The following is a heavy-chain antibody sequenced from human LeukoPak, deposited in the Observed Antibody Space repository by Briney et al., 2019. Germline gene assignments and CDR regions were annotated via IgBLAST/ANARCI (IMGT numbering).Heavy chain of an antibody. CDR3: AKIAVPGTHYFDY. D-gene: IGHD6-19*01. Sequence: GGSLRLSCAASGFTSSSYSMNWVRQAPGKGLEWVSSISSSSSYIYYADSVKSRFTISRDNSKNTLFLQMNSLRAEDTAVYYCAKIAVPGTHYFDYWGQGTLVTVSS. V-gene: IGHV3-21*01. CDR1: GFTSSSYS. CDR2: ISSSSSYI. J-gene: IGHJ4*02.